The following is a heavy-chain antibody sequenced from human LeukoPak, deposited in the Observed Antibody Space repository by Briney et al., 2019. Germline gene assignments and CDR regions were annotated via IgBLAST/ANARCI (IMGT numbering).Heavy chain of an antibody. CDR1: GGSFSGYY. CDR3: ARKVYAASLDY. J-gene: IGHJ4*02. Sequence: SETLSLTCAVYGGSFSGYYWSWIRQPPGKRLEWIGEINHSGSTNYNPSLKSRVTISVDTSKNQFSLKLSSVTAADTAVYYCARKVYAASLDYWGQGTLVTVSS. D-gene: IGHD2-8*01. V-gene: IGHV4-34*01. CDR2: INHSGST.